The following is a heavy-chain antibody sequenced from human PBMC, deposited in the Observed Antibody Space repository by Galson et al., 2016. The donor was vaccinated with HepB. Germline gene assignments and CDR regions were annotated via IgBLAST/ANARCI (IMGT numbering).Heavy chain of an antibody. V-gene: IGHV3-21*01. Sequence: SLRLSCAASGFTFSTYAMNWVRQAPGRGLEWVSSISSSNRYIYYADSVKGRFTSSRDNAKNSLFLQMNSLRAEDTAVYYCARGGPLEMSKILSFDYWGQGTVVTVSS. CDR1: GFTFSTYA. J-gene: IGHJ4*02. CDR2: ISSSNRYI. D-gene: IGHD5-24*01. CDR3: ARGGPLEMSKILSFDY.